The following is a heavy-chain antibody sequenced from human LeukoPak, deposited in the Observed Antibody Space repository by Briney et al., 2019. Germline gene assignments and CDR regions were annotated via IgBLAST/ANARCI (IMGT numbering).Heavy chain of an antibody. CDR3: AKAPMEDSWYIHFDY. V-gene: IGHV3-23*01. CDR1: GFTFSSYA. Sequence: GGSLRLSCAASGFTFSSYAMTWVRRAPGKGLEWVSSITNSGDNTYYADSVKGRFTISRDNSENTLYLQINSLRAEDTAIYYCAKAPMEDSWYIHFDYWGQGTLVTVSS. CDR2: ITNSGDNT. J-gene: IGHJ4*02. D-gene: IGHD6-13*01.